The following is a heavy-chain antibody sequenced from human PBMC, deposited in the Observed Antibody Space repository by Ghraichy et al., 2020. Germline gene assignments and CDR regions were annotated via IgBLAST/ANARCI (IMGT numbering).Heavy chain of an antibody. D-gene: IGHD6-13*01. CDR3: ARGAPGSWSQNWFDP. J-gene: IGHJ5*02. Sequence: ASVKVSCKASGYTFTSYAMHWVRQAPGQRLEGMGWINAGNGNTKYSQKFQGRVTITRDTSASTAYMELSSLRSEDTAVYYCARGAPGSWSQNWFDPWRQGTLVTVSS. CDR1: GYTFTSYA. CDR2: INAGNGNT. V-gene: IGHV1-3*01.